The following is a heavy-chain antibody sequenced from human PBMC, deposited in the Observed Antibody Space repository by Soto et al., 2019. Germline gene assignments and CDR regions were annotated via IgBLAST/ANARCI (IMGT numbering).Heavy chain of an antibody. Sequence: EVQLLESGGGLVQPGGSLRLSCAASGFSFSSYGMSWVRQAPGKGLEWVSGISGSGDSTRYADSVKGRLTSSRDNSKNTLYLQLTSLRGEDTAVYYCAKEAVLRSSGFNFYYMAVWGKGTTVTVSS. CDR1: GFSFSSYG. D-gene: IGHD6-25*01. V-gene: IGHV3-23*01. CDR2: ISGSGDST. J-gene: IGHJ6*03. CDR3: AKEAVLRSSGFNFYYMAV.